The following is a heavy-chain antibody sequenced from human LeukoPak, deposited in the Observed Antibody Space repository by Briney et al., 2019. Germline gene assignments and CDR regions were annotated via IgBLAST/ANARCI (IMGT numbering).Heavy chain of an antibody. CDR3: ARALIGYYFDY. D-gene: IGHD2-8*01. CDR2: VSNSGDYI. CDR1: GFSFSSCR. J-gene: IGHJ4*02. Sequence: GGSLRLSCAASGFSFSSCRMNWVRQAPGKGLEWVSSVSNSGDYIHYADSVKGRFTISRDNSKNSLHLQMNSLRAEDTAVYYCARALIGYYFDYWGQGTLVTVSS. V-gene: IGHV3-21*06.